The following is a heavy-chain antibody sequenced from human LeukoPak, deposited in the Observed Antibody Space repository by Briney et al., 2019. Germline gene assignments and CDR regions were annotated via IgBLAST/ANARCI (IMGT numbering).Heavy chain of an antibody. J-gene: IGHJ6*04. V-gene: IGHV3-15*01. Sequence: GGSLRLSCVSSGFTIGTAWMSWVRQAPGKGLEWLGHIKSEGEGATTDYAAPAKGRFAISRDDSKNMIYLQMSSLKIDDTAIYYCIAHFPYFYGFDVWGKGTTVTVSS. CDR3: IAHFPYFYGFDV. D-gene: IGHD3-3*02. CDR1: GFTIGTAW. CDR2: IKSEGEGATT.